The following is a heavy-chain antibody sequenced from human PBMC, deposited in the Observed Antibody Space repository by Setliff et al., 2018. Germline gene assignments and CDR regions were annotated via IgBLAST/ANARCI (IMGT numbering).Heavy chain of an antibody. CDR2: ISAYNGYI. J-gene: IGHJ4*02. D-gene: IGHD2-2*01. V-gene: IGHV1-18*01. CDR1: GYTFTSYG. Sequence: ASVKVSCKASGYTFTSYGITWVRQAPGQGLEWMAWISAYNGYIVYAQKFQGRVTVTTDTSTSTAYMELRSLRSDDTAVYYCAREGYCSTTTCFGILDYWGQGTLVT. CDR3: AREGYCSTTTCFGILDY.